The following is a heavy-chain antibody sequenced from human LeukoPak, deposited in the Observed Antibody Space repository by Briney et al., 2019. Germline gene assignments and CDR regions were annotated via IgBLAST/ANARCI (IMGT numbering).Heavy chain of an antibody. CDR1: GFTFSSYA. CDR3: AKDPFYYDSSGHPLFDY. V-gene: IGHV3-23*01. Sequence: GSLRLSCAASGFTFSSYAMSLVHQAPGKGLEWVSAISGSGGSTYYADSVKGRFTISRDNSKNTLYLQMNSLRAEDTAVYYCAKDPFYYDSSGHPLFDYWGQGTLVTVSS. J-gene: IGHJ4*02. CDR2: ISGSGGST. D-gene: IGHD3-22*01.